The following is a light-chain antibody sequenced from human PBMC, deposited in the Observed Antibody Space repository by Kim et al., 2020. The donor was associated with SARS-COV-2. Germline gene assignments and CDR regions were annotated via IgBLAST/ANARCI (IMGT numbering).Light chain of an antibody. V-gene: IGKV3-11*01. Sequence: LSPGERATLSCRASQSVRTSLGWYQQKPGQAPRLLIHDASNRATGIPARFSGSGSGTDFTLTISSLEPEDFAVYYCQQTSAWPLTFGGGTKVDIK. CDR2: DAS. CDR3: QQTSAWPLT. CDR1: QSVRTS. J-gene: IGKJ4*01.